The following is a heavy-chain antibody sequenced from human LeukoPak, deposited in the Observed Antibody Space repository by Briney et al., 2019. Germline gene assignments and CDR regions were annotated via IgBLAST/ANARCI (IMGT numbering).Heavy chain of an antibody. CDR3: ASQRVTVLDWYFDL. Sequence: GGSLRLSCAASGFTFSSYAMSWVRQAPGKGLEWVSAISGSGGSTYYADSVKGRFTISRGNSKNTLYLQMNSLRAEDTAVYYCASQRVTVLDWYFDLWGRGTLVTVSS. CDR2: ISGSGGST. J-gene: IGHJ2*01. D-gene: IGHD2-21*02. V-gene: IGHV3-23*01. CDR1: GFTFSSYA.